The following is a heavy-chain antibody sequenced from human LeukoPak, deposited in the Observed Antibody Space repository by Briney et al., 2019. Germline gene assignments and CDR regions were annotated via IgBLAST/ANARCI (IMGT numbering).Heavy chain of an antibody. CDR2: ISGDGGTT. CDR1: GFTFHDYA. V-gene: IGHV3-43*02. Sequence: GGSLRLTCAGSGFTFHDYAMEWVRQAPGKGLEWVSLISGDGGTTYYADSVKGRFTISRDNSKNSLYLQMNSLRTEDTALYYCAKAISGAYTSDWGQGTLVTVSS. D-gene: IGHD4-17*01. CDR3: AKAISGAYTSD. J-gene: IGHJ4*02.